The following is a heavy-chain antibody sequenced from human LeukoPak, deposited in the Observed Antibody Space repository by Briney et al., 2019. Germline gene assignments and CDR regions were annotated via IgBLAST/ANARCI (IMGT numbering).Heavy chain of an antibody. Sequence: GSLRLSCAASGFTFSSYAMSWVRQAPGKGLEWVSGISLDGATTYYAGSVEGRFTISRDNSKNTLYLQMNSLRADDTAVYYCVKDHGWLLYSWGQGTLVTVSS. CDR3: VKDHGWLLYS. V-gene: IGHV3-23*01. D-gene: IGHD3-9*01. J-gene: IGHJ4*02. CDR1: GFTFSSYA. CDR2: ISLDGATT.